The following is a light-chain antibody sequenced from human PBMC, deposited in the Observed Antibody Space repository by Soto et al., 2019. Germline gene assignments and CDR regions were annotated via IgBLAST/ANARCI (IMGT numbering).Light chain of an antibody. CDR2: KAS. Sequence: DIQLTQSPSTLSASVGDRVTITCRASQSINSWLAWYQQKPGKAPKLLVYKASSLESGVPSRFSGSGSGTAFTLTISTLQPDDFATYYCQQYEAYPLTFGGGTKVEI. J-gene: IGKJ4*01. CDR1: QSINSW. V-gene: IGKV1-5*03. CDR3: QQYEAYPLT.